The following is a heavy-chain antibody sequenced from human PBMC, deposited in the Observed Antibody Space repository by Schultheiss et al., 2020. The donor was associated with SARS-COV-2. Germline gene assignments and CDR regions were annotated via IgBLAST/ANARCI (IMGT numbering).Heavy chain of an antibody. CDR2: IYTSRST. D-gene: IGHD3-16*01. CDR3: ARDRLWGGYFDP. J-gene: IGHJ5*02. Sequence: SETLSLTCSVSGGSISSGAYYWSWIRQPAGKGLEWIGRIYTSRSTNYNPSLKSRVTISVDTSKNQFSLKLSSVTAADTAVYYCARDRLWGGYFDPWGQGTLVTVSS. CDR1: GGSISSGAYY. V-gene: IGHV4-61*02.